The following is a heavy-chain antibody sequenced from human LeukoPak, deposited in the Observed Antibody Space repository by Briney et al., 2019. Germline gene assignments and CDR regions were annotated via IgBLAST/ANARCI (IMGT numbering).Heavy chain of an antibody. D-gene: IGHD3-10*01. CDR3: ARTTTPHYYGSGSYALGY. J-gene: IGHJ4*02. V-gene: IGHV3-74*03. Sequence: SGGSLRLSCAASGFTFSRYWMHWVRQAPGKGLMWVSRISPDGSTTLYADSVKGRFTISRDNAKNTLYLQMNSLGAEDTAVYYCARTTTPHYYGSGSYALGYWGQGTLVTVPS. CDR2: ISPDGSTT. CDR1: GFTFSRYW.